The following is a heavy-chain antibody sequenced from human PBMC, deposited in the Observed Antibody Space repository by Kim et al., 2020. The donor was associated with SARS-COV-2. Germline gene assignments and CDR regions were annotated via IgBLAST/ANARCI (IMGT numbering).Heavy chain of an antibody. Sequence: VKGRFTISRDNSKNTRYLQMSSLRADDTAVYYCAKDSNSGWSHNWYFDLWGRGTLVTVSS. J-gene: IGHJ2*01. D-gene: IGHD6-19*01. V-gene: IGHV3-23*01. CDR3: AKDSNSGWSHNWYFDL.